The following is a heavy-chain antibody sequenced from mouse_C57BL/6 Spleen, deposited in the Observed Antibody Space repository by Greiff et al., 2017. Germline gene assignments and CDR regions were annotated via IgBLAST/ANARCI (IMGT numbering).Heavy chain of an antibody. J-gene: IGHJ3*01. V-gene: IGHV1-53*01. CDR2: INPSNGGT. CDR1: GYTFTSYW. Sequence: QVQLQQSGTELVKPGASVKLSCKASGYTFTSYWLHWVKQRPGQGLEWIGNINPSNGGTNYNEKFKSKATLTVDTSSSTAYMQLSSLTSEDSAVYYCARGDYGAWFAYWGQGTLVTVSA. CDR3: ARGDYGAWFAY. D-gene: IGHD2-4*01.